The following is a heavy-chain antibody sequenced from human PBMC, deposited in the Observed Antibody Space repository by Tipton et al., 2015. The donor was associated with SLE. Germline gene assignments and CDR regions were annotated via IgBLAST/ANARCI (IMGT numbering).Heavy chain of an antibody. D-gene: IGHD3-3*01. CDR1: GGSFSVHYWS. V-gene: IGHV4-39*01. CDR3: TRRGYDFWSGFDY. J-gene: IGHJ4*02. Sequence: TLSLTCAVYGGSFSVHYWSWSWIRQPPGKGLEWIGTIYYSGTTYYNPSLKSRVTISVDTSKNQFSLRLSSVTAADTAVYYCTRRGYDFWSGFDYWGQGTLVSVSS. CDR2: IYYSGTT.